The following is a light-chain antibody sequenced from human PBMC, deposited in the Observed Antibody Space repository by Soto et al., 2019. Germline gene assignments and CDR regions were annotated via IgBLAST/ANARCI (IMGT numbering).Light chain of an antibody. CDR1: SSDVGGYDH. V-gene: IGLV2-11*01. Sequence: QSALTQPRSVSGSPGQSVTISCTATSSDVGGYDHVSWYQQHPGKAPKLMIFDVSKRPPGDPNRFSGSKSGDTASLTISGLQAEDEADYYCSSYAGRNTFAFGGGTKLTVL. J-gene: IGLJ3*02. CDR3: SSYAGRNTFA. CDR2: DVS.